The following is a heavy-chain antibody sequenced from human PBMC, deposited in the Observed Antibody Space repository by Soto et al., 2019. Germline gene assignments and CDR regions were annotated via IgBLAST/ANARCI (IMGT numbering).Heavy chain of an antibody. CDR3: ARVLKGYYDSSGYAFDI. CDR2: IIPIFGTA. CDR1: GGTFSSYA. J-gene: IGHJ3*02. Sequence: QVQLVQSGAEVKKPGSSVKVSCKASGGTFSSYAISWVRQAPGQGLEWMGGIIPIFGTANYAQKFQGRVTITAHESTSTAYMELSSLRSEDTAVYYCARVLKGYYDSSGYAFDIWGQGTMVTVSS. D-gene: IGHD3-22*01. V-gene: IGHV1-69*01.